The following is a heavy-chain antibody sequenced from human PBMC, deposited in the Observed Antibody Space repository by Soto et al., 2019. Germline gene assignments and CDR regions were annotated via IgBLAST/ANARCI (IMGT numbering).Heavy chain of an antibody. V-gene: IGHV3-23*01. CDR3: AKHISPSWDYGY. D-gene: IGHD2-2*01. J-gene: IGHJ4*02. CDR1: GFTFGSYA. CDR2: VTGGGGST. Sequence: PWGSLRLSCAASGFTFGSYAMIFIRHSPGKGLEWVSAVTGGGGSTYYADSVKGRFTISRDNSKDTLYLQMNSLRAEDTAVYFCAKHISPSWDYGYWGQGTLVTVSS.